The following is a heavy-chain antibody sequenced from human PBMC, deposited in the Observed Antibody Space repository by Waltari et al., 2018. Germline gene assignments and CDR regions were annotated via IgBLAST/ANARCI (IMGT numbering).Heavy chain of an antibody. CDR3: ARGYCTNGVCYNP. CDR1: GGSISSSRYY. Sequence: QLQLQESGPGLVKHSETLSLTCTVSGGSISSSRYYWGWIRQPPGKGLEWIGSIYYSGSTYYNPSLKSRVTISVDTSKNQFSLKLSSVTAADTAVYYCARGYCTNGVCYNPWGQGTLVTVSS. CDR2: IYYSGST. D-gene: IGHD2-8*01. V-gene: IGHV4-39*07. J-gene: IGHJ5*02.